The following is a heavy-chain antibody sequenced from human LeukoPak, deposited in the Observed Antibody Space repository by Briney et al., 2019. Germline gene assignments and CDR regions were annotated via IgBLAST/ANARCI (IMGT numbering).Heavy chain of an antibody. J-gene: IGHJ4*02. CDR1: GYNFPTYW. V-gene: IGHV5-51*01. D-gene: IGHD3-10*01. CDR2: IYPADSDI. CDR3: ARAYGRDFDY. Sequence: GESLKISCKGSGYNFPTYWIAWVRQLPGKGLEWMGIIYPADSDISYSPSFQGQVTISADKSISTAYLQWSTLKASDTAMYYCARAYGRDFDYWGQGSLVTVSS.